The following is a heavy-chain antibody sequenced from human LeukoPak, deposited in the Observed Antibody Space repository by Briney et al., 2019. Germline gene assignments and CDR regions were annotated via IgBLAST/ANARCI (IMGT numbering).Heavy chain of an antibody. J-gene: IGHJ5*02. CDR1: GFTFINSW. CDR2: INQNGGEK. CDR3: ARGIGWFEH. V-gene: IGHV3-7*05. D-gene: IGHD2-15*01. Sequence: GGSLRVSCVAPGFTFINSWMTWVRPGPRERLEWVANINQNGGEKEYVDSVKGRFTVSRDSTKNSLFLQMNSLRAEDTAVYYCARGIGWFEHWGQGTLVTVSS.